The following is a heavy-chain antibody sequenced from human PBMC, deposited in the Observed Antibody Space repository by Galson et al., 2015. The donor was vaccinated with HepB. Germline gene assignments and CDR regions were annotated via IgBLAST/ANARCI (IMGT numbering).Heavy chain of an antibody. CDR1: GLSISASGEG. D-gene: IGHD2-15*01. CDR3: AKLGSSFFEY. Sequence: ALVKPTQTLTLTCSLSGLSISASGEGVGWIRQPPGKALEWLSLIYRDDTKRYRPSLENRLTITKDTSKNQVVLTMTNMDPVDTGTYYCAKLGSSFFEYWGQGTPVTVSS. J-gene: IGHJ4*02. V-gene: IGHV2-5*02. CDR2: IYRDDTK.